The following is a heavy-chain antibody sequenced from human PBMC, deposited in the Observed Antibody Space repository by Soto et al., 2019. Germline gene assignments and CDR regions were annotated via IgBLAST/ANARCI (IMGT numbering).Heavy chain of an antibody. CDR3: ARARYCASPSCYKHYYYGMDT. V-gene: IGHV1-18*04. D-gene: IGHD2-2*02. Sequence: DQLVQSGAEVKKPGASVKISCEASGYTFTSHGISWVRQAPGQGLEWLGWISTYNSRTHYAQKVQGRVTMTTDTSTSTAYLDLRSLTFDDTAVYYCARARYCASPSCYKHYYYGMDTWGQGTTVTVSS. CDR1: GYTFTSHG. J-gene: IGHJ6*02. CDR2: ISTYNSRT.